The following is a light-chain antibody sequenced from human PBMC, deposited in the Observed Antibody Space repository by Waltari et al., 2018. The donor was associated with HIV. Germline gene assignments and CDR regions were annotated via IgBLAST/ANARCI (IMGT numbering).Light chain of an antibody. CDR1: QSLLHSDGNTY. V-gene: IGKV2D-29*01. J-gene: IGKJ5*01. CDR3: MQSTQLPIT. CDR2: EVS. Sequence: DIVMTQTPLSLSVPPGRPASISCMSTQSLLHSDGNTYLYWYLQKAGQPPQLLIYEVSHRFSGVPDRFSGSGSGTYFTLKISRVEAEDVGVYYCMQSTQLPITFGQGTRLEIK.